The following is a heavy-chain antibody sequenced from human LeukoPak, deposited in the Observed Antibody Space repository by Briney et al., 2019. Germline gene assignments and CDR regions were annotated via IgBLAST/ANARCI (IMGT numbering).Heavy chain of an antibody. J-gene: IGHJ5*02. V-gene: IGHV1-46*01. CDR1: GYTFTSYY. Sequence: ASVKVSCKASGYTFTSYYMHWVRQAPGQGLEWMGIINPSGGNTSYAQKFQGRVTMTRDMSTSTVYMELSSLRSEDTAVYYCARMTYCSGGSCYGVDWFDPWGQGTLVTVSS. D-gene: IGHD2-15*01. CDR3: ARMTYCSGGSCYGVDWFDP. CDR2: INPSGGNT.